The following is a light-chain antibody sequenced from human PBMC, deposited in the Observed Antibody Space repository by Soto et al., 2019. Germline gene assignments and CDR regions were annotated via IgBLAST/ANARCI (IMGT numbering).Light chain of an antibody. J-gene: IGKJ1*01. Sequence: EIVLTQSPGTLSLSPGERATLSCRASQSVSSSYLAWYQQKPGQAPRLLIYGASTRATGSPDRFSASGSATEFTLTISSLQSEDFAVYYCQQYNDWPRTFGQGTKVDIK. CDR1: QSVSSSY. CDR3: QQYNDWPRT. V-gene: IGKV3-15*01. CDR2: GAS.